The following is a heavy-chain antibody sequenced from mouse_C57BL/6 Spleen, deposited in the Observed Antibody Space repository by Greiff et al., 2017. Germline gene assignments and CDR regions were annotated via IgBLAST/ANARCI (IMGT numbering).Heavy chain of an antibody. CDR1: GYTFTSYT. D-gene: IGHD2-2*01. CDR2: INPSSGYT. J-gene: IGHJ3*01. Sequence: QVQLKQSGAELARPGASVKMSCKASGYTFTSYTMHWVKQRPGQGLEWIGYINPSSGYTKYNQKFKDKATLTADKSSSTAYMQLSSLTSEDSAVYYCARKEVMVTWAFAYWGQGTLVTVSA. V-gene: IGHV1-4*01. CDR3: ARKEVMVTWAFAY.